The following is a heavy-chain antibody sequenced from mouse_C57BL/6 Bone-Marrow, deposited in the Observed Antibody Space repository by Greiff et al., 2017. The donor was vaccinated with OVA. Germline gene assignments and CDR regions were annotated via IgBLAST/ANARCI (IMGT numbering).Heavy chain of an antibody. Sequence: VQLQQSGAELVKPGASVKLSCTASGFNFKDYYMHWVKQRTEQGLEWIGRIDPEDGETKYAPKFKGKATITADTSSNTAYLQLSSLTSEDTAVYYCARGKGKYYYAMDYWGQGTSVTVSS. CDR3: ARGKGKYYYAMDY. CDR2: IDPEDGET. D-gene: IGHD2-1*01. CDR1: GFNFKDYY. J-gene: IGHJ4*01. V-gene: IGHV14-2*01.